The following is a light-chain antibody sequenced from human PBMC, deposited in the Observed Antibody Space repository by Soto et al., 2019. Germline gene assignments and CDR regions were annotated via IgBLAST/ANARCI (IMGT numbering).Light chain of an antibody. J-gene: IGLJ1*01. CDR2: DVN. Sequence: QSALTQPASVSGSPGQSITISCTGTSSDVGGYNLVSWYQQYPDKAPKLMIFDVNTRPSGVSNRCSGSKSGNTASLTISGLQAEDEADYYCSSYTSSSTLPYVFGTGTKLTVL. CDR1: SSDVGGYNL. V-gene: IGLV2-14*01. CDR3: SSYTSSSTLPYV.